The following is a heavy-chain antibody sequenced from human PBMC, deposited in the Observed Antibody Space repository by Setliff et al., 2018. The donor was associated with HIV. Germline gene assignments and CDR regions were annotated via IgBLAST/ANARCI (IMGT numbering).Heavy chain of an antibody. CDR3: AVRPGGHMDV. V-gene: IGHV3-48*04. J-gene: IGHJ6*03. D-gene: IGHD3-16*01. CDR1: EFTLSKYS. CDR2: ISSTSQTI. Sequence: GGSLRLSCAAAEFTLSKYSVTWVRQAPGKGLEWLSFISSTSQTIYYADSVKGRFTVSRDNAKSSLYLQMNSLKTEDTAVYYCAVRPGGHMDVWGRGTTVTVSS.